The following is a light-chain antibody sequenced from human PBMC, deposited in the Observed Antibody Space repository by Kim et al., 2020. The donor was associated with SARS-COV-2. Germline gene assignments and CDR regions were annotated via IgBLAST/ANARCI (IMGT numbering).Light chain of an antibody. CDR1: NSYVGYYSS. Sequence: QSYPISCDGTNSYVGYYSSVSLYPQHPGRAPKLFIYDVSGRDSGVSNRFSGAQSGNTASLTISGLRDEDEADYYCSSHTTSSTYVFGSGTRVTVL. CDR3: SSHTTSSTYV. V-gene: IGLV2-14*03. CDR2: DVS. J-gene: IGLJ1*01.